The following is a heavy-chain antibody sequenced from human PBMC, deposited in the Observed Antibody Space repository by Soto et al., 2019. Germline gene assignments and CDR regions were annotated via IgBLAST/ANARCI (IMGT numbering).Heavy chain of an antibody. J-gene: IGHJ6*02. V-gene: IGHV3-30*18. CDR3: AKDTVKGGGYDWLDV. Sequence: QVQLVESGGGVVQPGRSLRLSCAASGFTFSSYGMHWVRQAPGKGLEWVGVISYDGSNKYYADSVKGRFTISRDNSKNTLYLQMNSLRAEDTAVYYCAKDTVKGGGYDWLDVWGQGTTVTVSS. D-gene: IGHD5-12*01. CDR1: GFTFSSYG. CDR2: ISYDGSNK.